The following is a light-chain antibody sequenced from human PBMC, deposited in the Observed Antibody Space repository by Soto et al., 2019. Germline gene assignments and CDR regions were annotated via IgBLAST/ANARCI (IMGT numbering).Light chain of an antibody. V-gene: IGKV3-15*01. Sequence: EMVMTQSPATLSVSPGERATLSCRASQSVSSKLAWYQEKPGQAPRLLIYGASARATGIPVRFSGSGSGTEFTLTISSLQSEDFAVYYCQQYNNWPWTFGQGTKVEIK. CDR1: QSVSSK. J-gene: IGKJ1*01. CDR3: QQYNNWPWT. CDR2: GAS.